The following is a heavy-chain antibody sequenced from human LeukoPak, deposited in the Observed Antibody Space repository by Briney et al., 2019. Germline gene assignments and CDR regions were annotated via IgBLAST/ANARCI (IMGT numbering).Heavy chain of an antibody. J-gene: IGHJ4*02. CDR3: ARDFQSSH. V-gene: IGHV3-7*01. CDR1: GFTFSRYW. Sequence: PGGSLRLSCVASGFTFSRYWMIWVRQAPGKGLEWVANIKEDGSMKNYVDSVMGRFTISRDNAKNSLYLQMNSLRVEDTAVYYCARDFQSSHWGQGTLVTVSS. CDR2: IKEDGSMK.